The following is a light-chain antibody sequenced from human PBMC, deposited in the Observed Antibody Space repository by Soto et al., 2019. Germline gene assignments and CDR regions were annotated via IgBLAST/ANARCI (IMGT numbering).Light chain of an antibody. V-gene: IGKV1-5*01. CDR2: DTS. Sequence: DIQMTQSPATLSASVGDRVTISCRASQSMGSWLAWYQQTPGKAPKLLIYDTSHLESGVPSRFSGSASGTEFTLPIASLQPDDFATYYCQQYNSSPWTFGQGTKVEI. J-gene: IGKJ1*01. CDR1: QSMGSW. CDR3: QQYNSSPWT.